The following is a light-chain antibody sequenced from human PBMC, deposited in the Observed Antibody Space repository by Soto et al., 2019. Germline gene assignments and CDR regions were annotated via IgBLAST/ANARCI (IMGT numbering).Light chain of an antibody. Sequence: DIQMTQSPSSLSASVGDRVTITCRASQGIANYLAWYQQKPGKVPKLLINAASTLQSGVPSRFSGSGSGTDFPLTISSLQPEDVATYYCQKYNSASTFGQGTKVEIK. J-gene: IGKJ1*01. CDR2: AAS. V-gene: IGKV1-27*01. CDR3: QKYNSAST. CDR1: QGIANY.